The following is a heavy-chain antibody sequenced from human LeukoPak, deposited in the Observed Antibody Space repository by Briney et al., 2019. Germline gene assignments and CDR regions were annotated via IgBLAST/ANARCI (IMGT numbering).Heavy chain of an antibody. CDR1: GGSFSGDY. CDR3: AKHLRRRFFSKTLGFDP. J-gene: IGHJ5*02. V-gene: IGHV4-34*01. CDR2: INHSGST. D-gene: IGHD3-3*01. Sequence: PSETLSLTCAVYGGSFSGDYWSWIRQPPGKGVEWVGEINHSGSTNYNPSLKSRVSISLDNSKNQFSLKLSSVTAADTAVYYCAKHLRRRFFSKTLGFDPWGQGTLVTVSS.